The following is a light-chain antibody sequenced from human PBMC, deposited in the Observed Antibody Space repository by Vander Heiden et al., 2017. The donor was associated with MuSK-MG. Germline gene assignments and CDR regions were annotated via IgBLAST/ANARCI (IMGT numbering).Light chain of an antibody. Sequence: DIQITQSPSSLSASVGDRLTITCRASHSISSYLNWDQQKPGKAPMLLIYAATSSQSGVPSRFSGGGSETDFTLTINSLQPEDVATYYCQQSYSTPRTFGQGTKVEIK. CDR2: AAT. V-gene: IGKV1-39*01. J-gene: IGKJ2*01. CDR3: QQSYSTPRT. CDR1: HSISSY.